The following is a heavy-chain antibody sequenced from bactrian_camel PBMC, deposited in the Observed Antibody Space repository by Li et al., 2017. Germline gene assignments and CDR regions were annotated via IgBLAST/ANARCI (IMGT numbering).Heavy chain of an antibody. V-gene: IGHV3-2*01. CDR2: IYSRGRSSYTYTT. CDR3: AAVRPRAYCTRFEELGD. D-gene: IGHD1*01. CDR1: GHTYSGYC. J-gene: IGHJ4*01. Sequence: HVQLVESGGGSVQTGESLRLSCVGSGHTYSGYCMGWFRQVPGKERERVARIYSRGRSSYTYTTYIPDSLKDRFTISKENAKNTAYLQMDSLKPEDTAMYYCAAVRPRAYCTRFEELGDWGQGTQVTVSS.